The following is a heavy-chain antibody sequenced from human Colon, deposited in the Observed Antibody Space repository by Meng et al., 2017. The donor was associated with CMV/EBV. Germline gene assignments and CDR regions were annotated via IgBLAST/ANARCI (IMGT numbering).Heavy chain of an antibody. CDR1: GYTFGNHD. J-gene: IGHJ4*02. Sequence: ASGYTFGNHDINWVRRAAGQGLEWMGWMNPYSGNSDFTQKFQGRVTMTRDTSTNTAYMELSRLTSDDTAIYYCARGGGGSSSWDFDYWGQGALVTVSS. D-gene: IGHD2-2*01. CDR2: MNPYSGNS. V-gene: IGHV1-8*02. CDR3: ARGGGGSSSWDFDY.